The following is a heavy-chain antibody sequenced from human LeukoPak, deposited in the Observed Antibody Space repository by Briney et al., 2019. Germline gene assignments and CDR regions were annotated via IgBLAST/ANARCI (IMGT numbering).Heavy chain of an antibody. CDR2: ISSSGSTI. J-gene: IGHJ4*02. CDR3: AGDYTGGWNDY. CDR1: GFTFSSYE. V-gene: IGHV3-48*03. D-gene: IGHD7-27*01. Sequence: GGSLRLSCAASGFTFSSYEMNWVRQAPGKGLEWVSYISSSGSTIYYADSVKGRFTISRDNAKNSLYLQMNSLRAEDTAVYYCAGDYTGGWNDYWGQGTLVTVFS.